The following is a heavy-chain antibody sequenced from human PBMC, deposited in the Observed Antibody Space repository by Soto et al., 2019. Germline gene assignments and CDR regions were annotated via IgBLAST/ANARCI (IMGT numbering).Heavy chain of an antibody. CDR3: ATHADNSSWPNCYHYYGLDV. Sequence: GWSLEIPCQGPWYHFTTYWISLVRQSPGEXPECMGKMDPSDSYTSDSRTIQDGVTISDDQSISTVYLQWSSLKASNTAMYDCATHADNSSWPNCYHYYGLDVWGQGTTVTVSS. D-gene: IGHD6-13*01. V-gene: IGHV5-10-1*01. CDR1: WYHFTTYW. J-gene: IGHJ6*02. CDR2: MDPSDSYT.